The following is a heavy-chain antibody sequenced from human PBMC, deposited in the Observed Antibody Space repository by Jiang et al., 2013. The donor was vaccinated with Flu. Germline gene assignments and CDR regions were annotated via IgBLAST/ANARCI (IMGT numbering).Heavy chain of an antibody. D-gene: IGHD5-24*01. CDR2: IYPGDSDT. V-gene: IGHV5-51*01. Sequence: YWIGWVRQMPGKGLEWMGIIYPGDSDTRYSPSFQGQVTISADKSISTAYLQWSSLKASDTAMYYCATLFERDGYPNLDYWGQGTLVTVSS. CDR1: YW. J-gene: IGHJ4*02. CDR3: ATLFERDGYPNLDY.